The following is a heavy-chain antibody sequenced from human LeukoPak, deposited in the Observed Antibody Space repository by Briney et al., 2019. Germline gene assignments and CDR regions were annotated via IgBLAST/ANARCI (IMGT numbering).Heavy chain of an antibody. J-gene: IGHJ4*02. D-gene: IGHD2/OR15-2a*01. CDR2: IYTTGTT. CDR1: GGSINSYY. V-gene: IGHV4-4*07. Sequence: SETLSLTCTVSGGSINSYYWGWIRQPAGRGLEWIGRIYTTGTTSYTPSLKSRVTISMDKSKNQFYLKLPSVTAADTAMYYCARAGYTIRYYSLDYWGEGRLVTVS. CDR3: ARAGYTIRYYSLDY.